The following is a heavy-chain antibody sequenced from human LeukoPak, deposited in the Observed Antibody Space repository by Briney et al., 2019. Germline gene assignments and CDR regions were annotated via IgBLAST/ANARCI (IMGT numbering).Heavy chain of an antibody. CDR2: IYSAGTT. D-gene: IGHD5-12*01. CDR1: GGSISSSSYY. V-gene: IGHV4-61*02. Sequence: SVTLSLTCTVSGGSISSSSYYWAWIRQPAGKGLEWIGRIYSAGTTTYNPALKSRVTMSIDMSKNQFSLTLRSMTAADTAVYYCARDKAWLDPWGQGTLVTVSS. J-gene: IGHJ5*02. CDR3: ARDKAWLDP.